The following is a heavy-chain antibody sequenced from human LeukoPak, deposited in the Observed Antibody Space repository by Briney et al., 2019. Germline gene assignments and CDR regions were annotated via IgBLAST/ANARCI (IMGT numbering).Heavy chain of an antibody. Sequence: PSETLSLTCIVSAYSINNGYFWGWIRQPPGKGLEWIGNIYHSGNTYYNPSLESRVTISLGTSKNQFSLKLSSVTAADTAMYYCARVETEGSSWYSVHYFDYWGQGTQVTVSS. J-gene: IGHJ4*02. CDR2: IYHSGNT. V-gene: IGHV4-38-2*02. D-gene: IGHD6-13*01. CDR1: AYSINNGYF. CDR3: ARVETEGSSWYSVHYFDY.